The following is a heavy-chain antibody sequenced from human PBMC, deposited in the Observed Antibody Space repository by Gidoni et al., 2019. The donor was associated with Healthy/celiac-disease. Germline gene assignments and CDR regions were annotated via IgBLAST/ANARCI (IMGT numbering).Heavy chain of an antibody. CDR2: ISGSGGST. D-gene: IGHD3-10*01. Sequence: EVQLLESGGGLVQPGGSMRLSCPASGFTVSSYALSWVRQAPGQGLAWGAAISGSGGSTYYADSVKGRFTISRDNSKNTLYLQMNSLRAEDTAVYYCAKDQVWFGELGCFDYWGQGTLVTVSS. CDR1: GFTVSSYA. J-gene: IGHJ4*02. CDR3: AKDQVWFGELGCFDY. V-gene: IGHV3-23*01.